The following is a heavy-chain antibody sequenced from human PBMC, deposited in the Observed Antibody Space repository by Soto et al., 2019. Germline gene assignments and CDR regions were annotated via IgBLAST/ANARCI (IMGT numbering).Heavy chain of an antibody. CDR1: GFTFSSYA. CDR2: ISGSGGST. CDR3: AKEKKEQWLVLEELDY. V-gene: IGHV3-23*01. Sequence: GGSLRLSCAASGFTFSSYAMSWVRQAPGKGLEWVSSISGSGGSTYYADSVKGRFTISRDNSKNTLYLQMNSLRAGDTGVYYCAKEKKEQWLVLEELDYWGQVTLVTVSS. D-gene: IGHD6-19*01. J-gene: IGHJ4*02.